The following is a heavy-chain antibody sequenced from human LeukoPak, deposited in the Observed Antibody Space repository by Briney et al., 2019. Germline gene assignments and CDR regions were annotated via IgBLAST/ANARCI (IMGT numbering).Heavy chain of an antibody. CDR1: GFTFDDYG. CDR3: ARRFPDYYDSSGIDY. J-gene: IGHJ4*02. V-gene: IGHV3-20*04. D-gene: IGHD3-22*01. CDR2: INWNGGST. Sequence: GGSLRLSCAASGFTFDDYGMSWVRQAPGKGLEWVSGINWNGGSTGYADSVRGRFTISRDNAKNSLYLQMNSLRAEDTALYYCARRFPDYYDSSGIDYWGQGTLVTVPS.